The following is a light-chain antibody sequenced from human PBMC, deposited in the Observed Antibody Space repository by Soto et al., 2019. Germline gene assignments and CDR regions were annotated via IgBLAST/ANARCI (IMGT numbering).Light chain of an antibody. CDR1: QSINIY. J-gene: IGKJ2*01. Sequence: IQLTQSPSSLSASVGDRVTVTCRASQSINIYLNWYQQKPGKAPTLLIYGASTLKSGVPSRFSGGGSRTDFTLTISSLQTEDFATYYCQQSDRSPYTFGQGTKVDIK. CDR3: QQSDRSPYT. V-gene: IGKV1-39*01. CDR2: GAS.